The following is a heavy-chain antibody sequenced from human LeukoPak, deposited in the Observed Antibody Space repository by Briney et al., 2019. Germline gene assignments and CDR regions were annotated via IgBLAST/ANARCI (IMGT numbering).Heavy chain of an antibody. V-gene: IGHV3-23*01. Sequence: PGGSLRLSCVASGFTFRNCGMTWVRQAPGKGLEWVSTISGSDDGTYYADSVRGRFTISRDNSKNTLFLQMNSLRAEDTAIYYCAKERDYGPADYWGQGTLVTVSS. J-gene: IGHJ4*02. CDR1: GFTFRNCG. CDR3: AKERDYGPADY. CDR2: ISGSDDGT. D-gene: IGHD4/OR15-4a*01.